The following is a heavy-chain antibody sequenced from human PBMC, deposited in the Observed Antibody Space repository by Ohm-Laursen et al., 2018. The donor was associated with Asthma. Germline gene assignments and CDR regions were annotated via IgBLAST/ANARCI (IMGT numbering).Heavy chain of an antibody. V-gene: IGHV4-31*03. J-gene: IGHJ4*02. CDR2: IYYSGIT. CDR1: GDSISSGNNY. Sequence: SQTLSLTCPVSGDSISSGNNYWSWIRQLPGKGLEWIGYIYYSGITYSNPSLRSRVSISVDTSKNQFSLKLSPVTAADTAVYYCARDLPIEGGGSSLIGYWGQGTLVTVSS. CDR3: ARDLPIEGGGSSLIGY. D-gene: IGHD2-15*01.